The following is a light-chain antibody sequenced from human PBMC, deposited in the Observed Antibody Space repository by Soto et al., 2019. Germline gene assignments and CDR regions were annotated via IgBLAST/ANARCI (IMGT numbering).Light chain of an antibody. J-gene: IGLJ3*02. CDR1: SSNIGAGYN. CDR3: QCYDGSLSGWV. V-gene: IGLV1-40*01. Sequence: QSVLTQPPSVSGAPGQRVTISCTGSSSNIGAGYNVNWYQQLPGTAPKLLIHGNSNRPAGVPDRFSGSKSGTSACLAITGLQAEDEADYYCQCYDGSLSGWVFGGG. CDR2: GNS.